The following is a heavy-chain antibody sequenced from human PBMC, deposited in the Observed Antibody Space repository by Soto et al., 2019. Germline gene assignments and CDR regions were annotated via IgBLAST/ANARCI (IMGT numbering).Heavy chain of an antibody. V-gene: IGHV3-21*01. D-gene: IGHD3-9*01. CDR2: ISSSSSYI. CDR3: ARSTRYFDWLLSHFDY. J-gene: IGHJ4*02. CDR1: GFTFSSYS. Sequence: GGSLRLSCAASGFTFSSYSMNWVRPAPGKGLEWVSSISSSSSYIYYADSVKGRFTISRDNAKNSLYLQMNSLRAEDTAVYYCARSTRYFDWLLSHFDYWGQGTLVTVSS.